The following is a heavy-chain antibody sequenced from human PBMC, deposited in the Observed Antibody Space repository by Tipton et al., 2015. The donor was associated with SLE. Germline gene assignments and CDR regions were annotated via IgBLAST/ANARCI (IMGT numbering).Heavy chain of an antibody. CDR3: ARELTDDAFDI. V-gene: IGHV3-23*01. D-gene: IGHD1-14*01. CDR1: GFTFSSYE. Sequence: SLRLSCAASGFTFSSYEMNWVRQAPGKGLEWVSAISGSGGSTYYADSVKGRFTISRDNSKNSLYLQLNSLSAEDTAVYYCARELTDDAFDIWGQGTMVTVSS. J-gene: IGHJ3*02. CDR2: ISGSGGST.